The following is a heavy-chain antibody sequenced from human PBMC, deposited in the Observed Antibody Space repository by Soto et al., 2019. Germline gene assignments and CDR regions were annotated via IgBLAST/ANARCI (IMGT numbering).Heavy chain of an antibody. CDR2: ITGSGTST. V-gene: IGHV3-23*01. J-gene: IGHJ4*02. CDR1: EGRFRSFG. CDR3: AKIGSSSSVSLPLVLLDY. Sequence: AGPMRLCSAASEGRFRSFGRTWVRQTPGKGLEWVSSITGSGTSTYYAGSVTGRFTISRDNSKNTLYLQMNSLRVEDTAVYYCAKIGSSSSVSLPLVLLDYWGQGALVTGSS. D-gene: IGHD6-6*01.